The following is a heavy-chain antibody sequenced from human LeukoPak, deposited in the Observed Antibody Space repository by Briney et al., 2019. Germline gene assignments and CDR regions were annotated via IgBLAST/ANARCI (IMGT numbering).Heavy chain of an antibody. D-gene: IGHD5-24*01. V-gene: IGHV1-69*04. Sequence: ASVKVSCKASGGTFSSYAISWVRQAPGQGLEWMGRIIPILGIANYAQKFQGRVTITTDESTSTAYMELSSLRSEDTAVYYCARSKGREIRLNYSPFDYWGQGTLVTVSS. CDR1: GGTFSSYA. J-gene: IGHJ4*02. CDR2: IIPILGIA. CDR3: ARSKGREIRLNYSPFDY.